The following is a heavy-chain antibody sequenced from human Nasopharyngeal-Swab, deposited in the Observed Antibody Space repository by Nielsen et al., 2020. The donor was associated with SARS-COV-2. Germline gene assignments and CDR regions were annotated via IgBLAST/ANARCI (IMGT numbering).Heavy chain of an antibody. Sequence: GGSLRLSCASSGFSNNDYGIHWIRQAPGKGLQWVAFARLDGSIKYYEDSVQGRFTISGDTSRNTMYLHMNSLGPDDTAVYFCARDNFSAALFEYWGQGTLVTISS. CDR2: ARLDGSIK. D-gene: IGHD6-13*01. V-gene: IGHV3-30*02. CDR1: GFSNNDYG. CDR3: ARDNFSAALFEY. J-gene: IGHJ4*02.